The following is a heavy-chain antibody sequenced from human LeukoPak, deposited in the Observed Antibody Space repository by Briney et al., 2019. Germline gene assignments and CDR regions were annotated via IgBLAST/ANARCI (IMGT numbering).Heavy chain of an antibody. D-gene: IGHD5-24*01. J-gene: IGHJ4*02. CDR1: GFTFSSYA. Sequence: GGSLRLSCAASGFTFSSYAMICLRQAPGKGLEWVSAISGSGGSTYYADSVKGRFTISRDNSKNTLYLQMNSLRAEDTAVYYCAKDWEMATITPYFDYWGQGTLVTVSS. CDR3: AKDWEMATITPYFDY. CDR2: ISGSGGST. V-gene: IGHV3-23*01.